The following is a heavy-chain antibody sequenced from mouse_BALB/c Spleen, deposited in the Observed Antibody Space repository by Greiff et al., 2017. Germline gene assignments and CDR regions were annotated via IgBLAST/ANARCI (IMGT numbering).Heavy chain of an antibody. CDR2: ISSGGST. D-gene: IGHD3-3*01. Sequence: EVQRVESGGGLVKPGGSLKLSCAASGFTFSSYAMSWVRQTPEKRLEWVASISSGGSTYYPDSVKGRFTISRDNARNILYLQMSSLRSEDTAMYYCARGPEEGFAYWGQGTLVTVSA. CDR1: GFTFSSYA. V-gene: IGHV5-6-5*01. CDR3: ARGPEEGFAY. J-gene: IGHJ3*01.